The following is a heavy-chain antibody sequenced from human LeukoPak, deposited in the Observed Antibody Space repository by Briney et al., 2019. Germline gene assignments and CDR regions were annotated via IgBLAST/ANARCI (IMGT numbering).Heavy chain of an antibody. J-gene: IGHJ4*02. CDR2: IKSSGTII. Sequence: GGSLRLSCAASGFTFSGFSMNWFRQAPGKGLEWVAYIKSSGTIIYYADSVKGRFTISRDNVKSLLYLEMNSLRDEDTAVYYCARMGVVVLAVAGLDGIDYWGQGTQVTVSS. CDR1: GFTFSGFS. CDR3: ARMGVVVLAVAGLDGIDY. V-gene: IGHV3-48*02. D-gene: IGHD3-10*01.